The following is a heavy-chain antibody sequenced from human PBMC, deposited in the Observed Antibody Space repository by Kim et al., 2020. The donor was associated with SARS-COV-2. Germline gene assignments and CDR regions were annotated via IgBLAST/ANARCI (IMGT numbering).Heavy chain of an antibody. D-gene: IGHD3-3*01. CDR1: GFTFDDYA. CDR2: ISWNSGSI. Sequence: GGSLRLSCAASGFTFDDYAMHWVRQAPGKGLEWVSGISWNSGSIGYADSVKGRFTISRDNAKNSLYLQMNSLRAEDTALYYCAKDIGIGYRYYDFWSGYYRAVEGYYYYGMDVWGQGTTVTVSS. V-gene: IGHV3-9*01. CDR3: AKDIGIGYRYYDFWSGYYRAVEGYYYYGMDV. J-gene: IGHJ6*02.